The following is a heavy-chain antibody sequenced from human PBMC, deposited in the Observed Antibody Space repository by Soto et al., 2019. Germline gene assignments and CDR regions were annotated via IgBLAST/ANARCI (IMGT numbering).Heavy chain of an antibody. Sequence: ASVKVSCKASGYTFTSHSIHWVRQAPGQGLEWMGWISADNGDTNFAQNLQGRVTMTADASTSTAYMELSSLRSEDTAVYYCARGLVPADINWFDPWGQGTLVTVSS. J-gene: IGHJ5*02. V-gene: IGHV1-3*01. CDR1: GYTFTSHS. CDR3: ARGLVPADINWFDP. D-gene: IGHD2-2*01. CDR2: ISADNGDT.